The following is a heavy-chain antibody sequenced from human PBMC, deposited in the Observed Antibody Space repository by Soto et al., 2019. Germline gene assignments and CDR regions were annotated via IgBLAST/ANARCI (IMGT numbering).Heavy chain of an antibody. V-gene: IGHV1-69*06. Sequence: GASVKVSCKASGGTFSSYAISWVRQAPGQGLEWMGGIIPIFGTANYAQKFQGRVTITADKSTSTAYMELSSLRSEDTAVYYCARVAYVAGNWFDPWGQGTLVTVSS. CDR2: IIPIFGTA. CDR3: ARVAYVAGNWFDP. J-gene: IGHJ5*02. D-gene: IGHD3-16*01. CDR1: GGTFSSYA.